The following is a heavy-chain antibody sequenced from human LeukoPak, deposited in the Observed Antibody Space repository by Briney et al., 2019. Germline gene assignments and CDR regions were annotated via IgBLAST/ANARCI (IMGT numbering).Heavy chain of an antibody. V-gene: IGHV2-5*01. CDR3: AHIYYDSSGPTPFDY. CDR2: IYWNGDE. D-gene: IGHD3-22*01. Sequence: SGPTLVKPTQTLTLTCTFSGFSLSTSGVGVGWIRQPPGKALEWLALIYWNGDERYYPSLKSRLTITKDTSKNQVVLIMTNMDPVDTATYYCAHIYYDSSGPTPFDYWGPGTLVTVSS. CDR1: GFSLSTSGVG. J-gene: IGHJ4*02.